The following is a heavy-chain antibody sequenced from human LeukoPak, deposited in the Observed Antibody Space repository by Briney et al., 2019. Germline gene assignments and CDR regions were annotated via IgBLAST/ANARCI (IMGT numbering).Heavy chain of an antibody. D-gene: IGHD4-17*01. CDR3: ATRYGDYAWDFDY. V-gene: IGHV1-24*01. Sequence: ASVKVSCKVSGYTLTELSMHWVRQAPGKGLEGVGGFDPEDGETIYAQKFQGRVTMTEHTSTDTAYMELSSLRSEDTAVYYCATRYGDYAWDFDYWGQGTLVTVSS. J-gene: IGHJ4*02. CDR2: FDPEDGET. CDR1: GYTLTELS.